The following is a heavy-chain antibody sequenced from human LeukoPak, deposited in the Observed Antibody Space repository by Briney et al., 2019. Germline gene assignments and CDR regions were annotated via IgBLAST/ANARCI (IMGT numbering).Heavy chain of an antibody. D-gene: IGHD1-26*01. J-gene: IGHJ4*02. V-gene: IGHV3-23*01. Sequence: PGGSLRLSCAASGFTFSSYAMSWVRQAPGKGLEWVSAISGSGGSTYYADSVKGQFTISRDNSKNTLYLQMNSLRAEDTAVYYCAKDLCSNYYTEQTFDYWGQGTLVTVSS. CDR1: GFTFSSYA. CDR3: AKDLCSNYYTEQTFDY. CDR2: ISGSGGST.